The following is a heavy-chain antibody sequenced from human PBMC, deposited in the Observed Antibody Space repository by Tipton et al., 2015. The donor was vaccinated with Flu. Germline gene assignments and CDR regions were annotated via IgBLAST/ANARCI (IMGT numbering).Heavy chain of an antibody. J-gene: IGHJ6*02. CDR3: ARDRAEAIFGVVTYYYYGMDV. Sequence: TLSLTCTVSGGSISSYYWSWIRQPAGKGLEWIGRIYTSGSTNYNPSLKSRVTMSVDTSKNQFSLKLSSVTAADTAVYYCARDRAEAIFGVVTYYYYGMDVWGQGTTVTVSS. V-gene: IGHV4-4*07. CDR2: IYTSGST. D-gene: IGHD3-3*01. CDR1: GGSISSYY.